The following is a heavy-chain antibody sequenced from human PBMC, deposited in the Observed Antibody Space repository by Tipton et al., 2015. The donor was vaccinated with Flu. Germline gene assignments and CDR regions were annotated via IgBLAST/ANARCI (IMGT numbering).Heavy chain of an antibody. J-gene: IGHJ4*02. V-gene: IGHV1-69*15. CDR2: IIPISATT. Sequence: QLVQSGAKVKKPGSSVKVSCKASGFSFSSYAISWVRQAPGQGLEWVGRIIPISATTDYAQRFQGRVTITADESTGTAYMELNSLRSEDTAVYYCARDTYSPGYGSPLYFDFWGPGTLVTVSA. CDR3: ARDTYSPGYGSPLYFDF. D-gene: IGHD5-18*01. CDR1: GFSFSSYA.